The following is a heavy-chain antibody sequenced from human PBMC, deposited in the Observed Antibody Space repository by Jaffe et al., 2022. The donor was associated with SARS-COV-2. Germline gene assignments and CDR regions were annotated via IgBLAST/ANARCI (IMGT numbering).Heavy chain of an antibody. CDR3: AKAFMITFGGVIVEWDAFDI. D-gene: IGHD3-16*02. CDR2: ISGDGGST. Sequence: EVQLVESGGGVVQPGGSLRLSCAASGFTFDDYAMHWVRQAPGKGLEWVSLISGDGGSTYYADSVKGRFTISRDNSKNSLYLQMNSLRTEDTALYYCAKAFMITFGGVIVEWDAFDIWGQGTMVTVSS. V-gene: IGHV3-43*02. J-gene: IGHJ3*02. CDR1: GFTFDDYA.